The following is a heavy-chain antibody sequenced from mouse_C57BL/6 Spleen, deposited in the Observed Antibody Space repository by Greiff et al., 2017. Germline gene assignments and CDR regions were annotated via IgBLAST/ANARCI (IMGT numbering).Heavy chain of an antibody. CDR2: ISSGSSTI. Sequence: EVQLMESGGGLVKPGGSLKLSCAASGFTFSDYGMHWVRQAPEKGLEWVAYISSGSSTIYYADTVKGRFTISRDNAKNTLFLQMTSLRSEDTAMCYCAPGVFAYWGQGTLVTVSA. D-gene: IGHD4-1*01. V-gene: IGHV5-17*01. CDR3: APGVFAY. CDR1: GFTFSDYG. J-gene: IGHJ3*01.